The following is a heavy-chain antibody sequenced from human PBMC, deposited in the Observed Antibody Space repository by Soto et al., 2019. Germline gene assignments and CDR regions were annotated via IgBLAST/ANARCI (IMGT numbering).Heavy chain of an antibody. CDR2: ISGSGGST. CDR3: ARGGITMTVVVIDAFDI. J-gene: IGHJ3*02. V-gene: IGHV3-23*01. CDR1: GFTFSSYG. D-gene: IGHD3-22*01. Sequence: PGGSLRLSCAASGFTFSSYGMSWVRQAPGKGLEWVSVISGSGGSTYYADSVKGRFTISRDNSKNTLYLQMNSLRAEDTAVYYXARGGITMTVVVIDAFDIWGQGTMVTVSS.